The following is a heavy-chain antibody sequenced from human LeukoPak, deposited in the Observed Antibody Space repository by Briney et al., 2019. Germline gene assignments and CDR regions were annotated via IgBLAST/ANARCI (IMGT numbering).Heavy chain of an antibody. J-gene: IGHJ4*02. Sequence: GGSLRLSCAASGFTFSSYAMSWVRQAPGKGLEWVSAISGSGGSTYYADSVKGRFTISRDNSKNTLYLQMNSLRAEDTAVYYCASEVRYDVVVPAAMGDYWGQGTLVTVSS. CDR3: ASEVRYDVVVPAAMGDY. V-gene: IGHV3-23*01. CDR1: GFTFSSYA. CDR2: ISGSGGST. D-gene: IGHD2-2*01.